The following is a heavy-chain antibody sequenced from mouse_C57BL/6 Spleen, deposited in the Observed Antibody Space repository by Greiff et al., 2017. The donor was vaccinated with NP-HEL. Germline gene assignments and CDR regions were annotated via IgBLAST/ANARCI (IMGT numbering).Heavy chain of an antibody. CDR1: GFTFSDYG. CDR3: ARAYSNLFAY. J-gene: IGHJ3*01. Sequence: DVMLVESGGGLVKPGGSLKLSCAASGFTFSDYGMHWVRQAPEKGLEWVAYISSGSSTIYYADTVKGRFTISRDNAKNTLFLQMTSLRSEDTAMYYCARAYSNLFAYWGQGTLVTVSA. CDR2: ISSGSSTI. D-gene: IGHD2-5*01. V-gene: IGHV5-17*01.